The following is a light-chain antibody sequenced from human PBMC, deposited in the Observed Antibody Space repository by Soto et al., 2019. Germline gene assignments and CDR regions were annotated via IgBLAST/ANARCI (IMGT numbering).Light chain of an antibody. CDR2: EVT. CDR3: ASYAGGNQV. CDR1: SSDVGAYNF. Sequence: QSALTQPPSASGSPGQSVTISCTGTSSDVGAYNFVSWYQHHPGKAPKLIIYEVTKRPSGVPDRFSGSKSGNTASLTVFGLLPEDEADYYCASYAGGNQVFGTGTKVTVL. V-gene: IGLV2-8*01. J-gene: IGLJ1*01.